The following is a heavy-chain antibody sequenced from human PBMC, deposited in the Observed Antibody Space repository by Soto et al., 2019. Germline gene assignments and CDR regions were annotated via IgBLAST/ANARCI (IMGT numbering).Heavy chain of an antibody. D-gene: IGHD3-22*01. Sequence: QVQLVQSGAEVKKPGASVKVSCKASGYTFTGYYIHWVRQAPGQGLEWMGWIIPKNGRTKYGQKFQDRVTMTRDTSISTAYMELSRLRSDDTAVYYCARGTFDNSGDYLAGWFDPWGQGTLVTVSS. V-gene: IGHV1-2*02. CDR2: IIPKNGRT. CDR3: ARGTFDNSGDYLAGWFDP. J-gene: IGHJ5*02. CDR1: GYTFTGYY.